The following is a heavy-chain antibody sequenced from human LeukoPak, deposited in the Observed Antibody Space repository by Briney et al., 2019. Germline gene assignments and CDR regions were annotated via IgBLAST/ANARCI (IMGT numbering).Heavy chain of an antibody. D-gene: IGHD3-22*01. Sequence: PSQTLSLTCTVSGGSVSSGSYSWSWIRQPGGKGLEWIGRIYTSGSTNYNSSLKTRVTITVHRSKNQFSLKLSSVTAADTAVYYCASTTLEYYDSSGPPFDYWGQGTLVTVSS. J-gene: IGHJ4*02. V-gene: IGHV4-61*02. CDR2: IYTSGST. CDR1: GGSVSSGSYS. CDR3: ASTTLEYYDSSGPPFDY.